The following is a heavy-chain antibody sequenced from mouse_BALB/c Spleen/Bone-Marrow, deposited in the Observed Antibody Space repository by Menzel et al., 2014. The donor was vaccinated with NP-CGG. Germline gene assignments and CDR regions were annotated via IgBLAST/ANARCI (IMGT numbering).Heavy chain of an antibody. CDR2: IHPGSGGT. V-gene: IGHV1-15*01. D-gene: IGHD1-1*01. Sequence: QVQLQQSGAELVRPGASVKLSCKALGYTLTDYEMHWVKQTPVHGLEWIGAIHPGSGGTAHNQKFKGKAKLTADKSSSTAYMELSSLTSEDSAVYYCAPYYYGSSYGFYWYFDVWGAGTTVTVSS. CDR1: GYTLTDYE. CDR3: APYYYGSSYGFYWYFDV. J-gene: IGHJ1*01.